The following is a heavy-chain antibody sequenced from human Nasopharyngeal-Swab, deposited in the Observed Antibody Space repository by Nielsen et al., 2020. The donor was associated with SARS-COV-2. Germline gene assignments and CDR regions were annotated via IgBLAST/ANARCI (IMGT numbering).Heavy chain of an antibody. CDR3: ARDTRSSWYYYYGMDV. J-gene: IGHJ6*02. CDR1: GCIVTRYV. V-gene: IGHV7-4-1*02. D-gene: IGHD6-13*01. Sequence: VSRMGCGCIVTRYVLHWVRQAPGHGLEWMGWINTNTGNPTYAQGFTGRFVFSLDTSVSTAYLQISSLKAEDTAVYYCARDTRSSWYYYYGMDVWGQGTTVTVSS. CDR2: INTNTGNP.